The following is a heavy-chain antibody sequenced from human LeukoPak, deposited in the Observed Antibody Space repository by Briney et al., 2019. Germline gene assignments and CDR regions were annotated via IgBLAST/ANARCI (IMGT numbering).Heavy chain of an antibody. V-gene: IGHV3-64D*06. J-gene: IGHJ4*02. CDR1: GFTFSSFA. Sequence: GGSLRLSCSASGFTFSSFAMHWVRQAPGKGLEYVSAISTDGGSTFYADSVTGRFIISRDNSKNMLYLQMSSLRAEDTAVYYCVKAQADSGTWHYDYWGQGTLVTVSS. D-gene: IGHD6-25*01. CDR3: VKAQADSGTWHYDY. CDR2: ISTDGGST.